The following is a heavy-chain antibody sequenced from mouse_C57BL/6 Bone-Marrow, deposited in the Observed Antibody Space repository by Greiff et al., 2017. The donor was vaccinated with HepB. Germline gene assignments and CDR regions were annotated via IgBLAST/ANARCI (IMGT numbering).Heavy chain of an antibody. Sequence: QVQLQQSGAELARPGASVKMSCKASGYTFTSYTMHWVKQKPGQGLEWIGYINPSSGYTKYNQKFKDKDTLSADKSSSTAYMQLSSLTSEDSAAYYCARRCYAYYFDYWGQGTTLTVSS. D-gene: IGHD1-1*01. CDR2: INPSSGYT. CDR1: GYTFTSYT. J-gene: IGHJ2*01. CDR3: ARRCYAYYFDY. V-gene: IGHV1-4*01.